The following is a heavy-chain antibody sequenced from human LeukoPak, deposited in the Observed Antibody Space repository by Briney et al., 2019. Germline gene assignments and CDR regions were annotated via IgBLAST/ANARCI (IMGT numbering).Heavy chain of an antibody. CDR2: IYPGDSDT. CDR3: ARRDLDASWNENWFDP. Sequence: GESLKISCKGSGYSFTNYWIGWVRQVPGKGLEWMGIIYPGDSDTRYSPSFQGQVTISADKSISTAYLQWSSLKASDTAMYYCARRDLDASWNENWFDPWGQGTLVTVSS. CDR1: GYSFTNYW. D-gene: IGHD1-1*01. J-gene: IGHJ5*02. V-gene: IGHV5-51*01.